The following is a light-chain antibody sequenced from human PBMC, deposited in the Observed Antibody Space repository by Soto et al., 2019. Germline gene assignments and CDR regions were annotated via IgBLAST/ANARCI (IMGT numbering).Light chain of an antibody. CDR3: HQYYKWPLT. CDR1: QSATSN. CDR2: DAS. Sequence: EIVITQSPATLSVSPGERVTLSCRASQSATSNLAWYQQKPGQTPRLLIYDASTRATDIPARFSGSGSGTDFTLTISSLLSEDFAVYYCHQYYKWPLTFGRGTKVDIK. J-gene: IGKJ4*01. V-gene: IGKV3-15*01.